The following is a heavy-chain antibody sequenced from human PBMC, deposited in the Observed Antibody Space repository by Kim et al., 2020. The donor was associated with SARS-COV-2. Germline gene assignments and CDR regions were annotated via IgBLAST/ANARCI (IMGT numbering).Heavy chain of an antibody. CDR2: INAGNGNT. J-gene: IGHJ5*02. V-gene: IGHV1-3*01. CDR1: GYTFSNYP. CDR3: ASEDRGSGGSCFS. D-gene: IGHD2-15*01. Sequence: ASVKVSCKASGYTFSNYPMHWVRQAPGQRLEWMGWINAGNGNTKYSQKFQGRVTITRDTSASTAYMELSSLRSEDTAVYYCASEDRGSGGSCFSWRQGTLVTVSS.